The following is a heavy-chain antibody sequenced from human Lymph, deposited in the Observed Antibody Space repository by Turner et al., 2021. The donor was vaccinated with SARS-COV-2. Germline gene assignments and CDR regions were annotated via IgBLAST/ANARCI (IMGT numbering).Heavy chain of an antibody. Sequence: QVQLVESGGGVVQPGRSLRLSCAASGCTFSSYAMHWVRQAPGKGLEWVAFISYDESDKYYADSVKGRFTFSRDNSKNTLYLRMNSLRAEDTAVYNCARDRDSSGWVDYWGQGTLVTVSS. D-gene: IGHD3-22*01. CDR3: ARDRDSSGWVDY. J-gene: IGHJ4*02. CDR2: ISYDESDK. CDR1: GCTFSSYA. V-gene: IGHV3-30*04.